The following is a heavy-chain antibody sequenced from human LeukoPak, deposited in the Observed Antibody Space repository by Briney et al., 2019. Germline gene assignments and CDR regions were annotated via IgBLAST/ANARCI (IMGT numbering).Heavy chain of an antibody. CDR2: INPNSGGT. V-gene: IGHV1-2*02. D-gene: IGHD2-2*01. CDR1: GYTFTGYY. Sequence: GASVKVSCKASGYTFTGYYMHWVRQAPGQGLEWMGWINPNSGGTNYAQKFQGRVTMTRDTSISTAYMELSRLRSDDTAVYYCARDTITLDCSSTSCVGRRNDSGDDYWGQGTLVTVSS. CDR3: ARDTITLDCSSTSCVGRRNDSGDDY. J-gene: IGHJ4*02.